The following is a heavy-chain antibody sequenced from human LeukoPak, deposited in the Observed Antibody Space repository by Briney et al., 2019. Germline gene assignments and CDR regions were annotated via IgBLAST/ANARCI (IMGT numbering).Heavy chain of an antibody. V-gene: IGHV1-69*05. CDR1: GGTFSSYA. J-gene: IGHJ2*01. Sequence: ASVKVSCKASGGTFSSYAISWVRQAPGQGLEWMGRIIPIFGTANYAQKFQGRVTITTDESTSTAYMELSSLRSEDTAVYYCARDSYYDILTGYELGGVNYWYFDLWGRGTLDTVSS. D-gene: IGHD3-9*01. CDR2: IIPIFGTA. CDR3: ARDSYYDILTGYELGGVNYWYFDL.